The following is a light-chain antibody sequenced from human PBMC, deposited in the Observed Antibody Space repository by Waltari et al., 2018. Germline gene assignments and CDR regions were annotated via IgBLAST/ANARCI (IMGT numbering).Light chain of an antibody. Sequence: QSALTQPASVSGSPGPSITISCTRTSNDVGGSTYFSWYQQHPGKAPTLMIYEVSNRPSGVSNRFSGSRSGNTASLTISGLQAEDEANYYCGSYRDISHVIFGGGTKLAV. V-gene: IGLV2-14*01. CDR2: EVS. J-gene: IGLJ2*01. CDR3: GSYRDISHVI. CDR1: SNDVGGSTY.